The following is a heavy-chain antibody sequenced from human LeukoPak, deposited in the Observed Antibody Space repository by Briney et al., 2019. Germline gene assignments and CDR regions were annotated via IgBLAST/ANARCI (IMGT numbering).Heavy chain of an antibody. CDR2: IYYSGST. Sequence: PSETLSLTCTVSGGSISSCYWSWIRQPPGKGLEWIGYIYYSGSTNYNPSLKSRVTISVDTSKNQFSLKLSSVTAADTAVYYCARDSSGYYWDAFDIWGQGTMVTVSS. CDR1: GGSISSCY. J-gene: IGHJ3*02. CDR3: ARDSSGYYWDAFDI. D-gene: IGHD3-22*01. V-gene: IGHV4-59*01.